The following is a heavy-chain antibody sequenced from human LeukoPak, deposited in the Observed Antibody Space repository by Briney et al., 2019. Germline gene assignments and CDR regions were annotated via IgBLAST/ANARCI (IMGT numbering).Heavy chain of an antibody. V-gene: IGHV5-51*01. CDR2: IYPGDSDT. J-gene: IGHJ4*02. Sequence: GESLKISCKGSGYSFTSYWIGWVRQMPGKGLEWMGIIYPGDSDTRYSPSFQGQVTISADKSISTAYLQWSSLKASDTAMYYCARQVVVTAMIVYIDYWGQGTLVTVSS. D-gene: IGHD2-21*02. CDR3: ARQVVVTAMIVYIDY. CDR1: GYSFTSYW.